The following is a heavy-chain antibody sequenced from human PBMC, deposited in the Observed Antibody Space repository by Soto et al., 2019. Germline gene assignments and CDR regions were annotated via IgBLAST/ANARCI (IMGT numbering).Heavy chain of an antibody. D-gene: IGHD6-25*01. J-gene: IGHJ4*02. CDR3: ARVFSAGKVSPPDF. CDR1: GYTFTSNS. CDR2: INVYNGNT. Sequence: ALVKVSCKASGYTFTSNSIGWVRQAPGQGLEWMGWINVYNGNTKYAQQLQGRVTLTTDTSTSTAYMDLRSLRAEDTAVYYCARVFSAGKVSPPDFWGQGSLVTVSS. V-gene: IGHV1-18*04.